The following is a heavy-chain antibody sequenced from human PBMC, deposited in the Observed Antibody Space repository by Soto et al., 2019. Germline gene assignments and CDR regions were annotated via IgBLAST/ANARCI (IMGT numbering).Heavy chain of an antibody. Sequence: GGSLRLSCAASGFTFSSYAMSWVRQAPGKGLEWVSAISGSGGSTYYADSVKGRFTISRDNSKNTLYLQMNSLRAEDTAVYYCARSIAAATTINYYYYYGMDVWGQGTTVTVSS. J-gene: IGHJ6*02. CDR3: ARSIAAATTINYYYYYGMDV. CDR1: GFTFSSYA. V-gene: IGHV3-23*01. CDR2: ISGSGGST. D-gene: IGHD6-13*01.